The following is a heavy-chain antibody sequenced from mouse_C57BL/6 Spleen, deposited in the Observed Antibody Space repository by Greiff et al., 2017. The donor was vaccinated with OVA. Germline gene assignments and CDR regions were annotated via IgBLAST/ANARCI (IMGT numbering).Heavy chain of an antibody. J-gene: IGHJ3*01. Sequence: VQLQQSGPELVKPGASVKISCKASGYTFTDYYMNWVKQSHGKSLEWIGDINPNNGGTSYNQKFKGKATLTVDKSSSTAYMELRSLTSEDSAVYYCARWGDYDGFAYWGQGTLVTVSA. D-gene: IGHD2-4*01. CDR2: INPNNGGT. CDR1: GYTFTDYY. CDR3: ARWGDYDGFAY. V-gene: IGHV1-26*01.